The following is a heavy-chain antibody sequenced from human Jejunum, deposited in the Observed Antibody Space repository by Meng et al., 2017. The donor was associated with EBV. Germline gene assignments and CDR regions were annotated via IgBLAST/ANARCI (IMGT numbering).Heavy chain of an antibody. CDR2: ISAYNGNA. J-gene: IGHJ4*02. CDR1: GFSFTTYG. D-gene: IGHD4-11*01. Sequence: QVQLVQSGPEVKKPGXSVKVSCKASGFSFTTYGISWVRQAPGQGLEWMAWISAYNGNANYAQKFQGRVTLTTDTSTGTAHMDLRSLRSDDTAVYYCTRDGPDYGNYINFDYWGQGTLVTVSS. V-gene: IGHV1-18*01. CDR3: TRDGPDYGNYINFDY.